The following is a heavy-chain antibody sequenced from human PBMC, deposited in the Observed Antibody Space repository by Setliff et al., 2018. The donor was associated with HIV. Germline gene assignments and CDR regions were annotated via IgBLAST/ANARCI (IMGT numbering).Heavy chain of an antibody. D-gene: IGHD6-13*01. CDR3: ARESPSSSWFYFDF. CDR2: INHRGST. J-gene: IGHJ4*02. CDR1: GFTFSDYY. V-gene: IGHV4-34*01. Sequence: GSLRLSCAGSGFTFSDYYMTWIRQSPGKGLEWIGEINHRGSTNYNPSLKSRVTVSVDTSKNQFSLKLGSVTAADTAVYYCARESPSSSWFYFDFWGQGTLVTVSS.